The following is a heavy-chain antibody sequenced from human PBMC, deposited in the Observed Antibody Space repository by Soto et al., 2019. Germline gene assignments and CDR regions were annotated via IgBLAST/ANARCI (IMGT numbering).Heavy chain of an antibody. CDR1: GGSISSYY. CDR3: ARQPFDWLPIGMDV. J-gene: IGHJ6*02. D-gene: IGHD3-9*01. Sequence: QVQLQESGPGLVKPSETLSLTCTVSGGSISSYYWSWIRQPPGKGLEWIGYIYYSGSTNYNPSLKSRVTISVDTSKNQFSLKLSSVTAADTAVYYCARQPFDWLPIGMDVWGQGTTVTVSS. CDR2: IYYSGST. V-gene: IGHV4-59*08.